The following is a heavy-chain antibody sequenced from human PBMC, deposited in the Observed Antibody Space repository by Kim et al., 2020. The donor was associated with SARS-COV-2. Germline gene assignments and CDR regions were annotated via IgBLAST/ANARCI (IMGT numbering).Heavy chain of an antibody. D-gene: IGHD3-10*01. CDR3: ARDRPLYLITMVQGVDMDV. CDR2: ISAYNGNT. CDR1: GYTFTSYG. Sequence: ASVKVSCKASGYTFTSYGISWVRQAPGQGLEWMGWISAYNGNTNYAQKLQGRVTMTTDTSTSTAYMELRSLRSDDTAVYYCARDRPLYLITMVQGVDMDVWGKGTTVTVSS. V-gene: IGHV1-18*01. J-gene: IGHJ6*03.